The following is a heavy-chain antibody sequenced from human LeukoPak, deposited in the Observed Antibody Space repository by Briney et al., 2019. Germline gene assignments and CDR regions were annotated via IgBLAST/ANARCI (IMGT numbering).Heavy chain of an antibody. J-gene: IGHJ4*02. CDR1: GGSISSGGYS. Sequence: PSETLSLTCAVSGGSISSGGYSWSWIRQPPGKGLEWIGYIYHSGSTYYNPSLKSRVTISVDRSKNQFSLKLSSVTAADTAVYYCAAQRGGDSSGYYGYWGQGTLVTVSS. CDR3: AAQRGGDSSGYYGY. V-gene: IGHV4-30-2*01. D-gene: IGHD3-22*01. CDR2: IYHSGST.